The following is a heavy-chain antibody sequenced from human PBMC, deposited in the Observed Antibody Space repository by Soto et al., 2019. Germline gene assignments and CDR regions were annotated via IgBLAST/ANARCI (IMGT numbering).Heavy chain of an antibody. CDR1: GFTFSSYW. J-gene: IGHJ3*02. CDR2: INSDGSST. Sequence: GGSLRLSCAASGFTFSSYWMHWVRQAPGKGLVWVSRINSDGSSTRYADSVKGRFTISRDNAKNTLYLQMNSLRAEDTAVYYCARVKIAAAGTDAFDIWGQGTMVTVSS. V-gene: IGHV3-74*01. CDR3: ARVKIAAAGTDAFDI. D-gene: IGHD6-13*01.